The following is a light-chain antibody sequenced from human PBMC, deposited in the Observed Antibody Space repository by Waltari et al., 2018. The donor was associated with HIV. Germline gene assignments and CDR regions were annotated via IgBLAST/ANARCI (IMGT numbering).Light chain of an antibody. Sequence: QSALTQPRSVSGSPGQSVTIPCTGTSSDVGGYHYGSWYQHHPDKAPKVIIYDVSKRPSGVPDRFSGSKSGNTASLTISGLQAEDEAVYYCCSYAGRYTYVFGTGTTVTVL. J-gene: IGLJ1*01. CDR3: CSYAGRYTYV. V-gene: IGLV2-11*01. CDR2: DVS. CDR1: SSDVGGYHY.